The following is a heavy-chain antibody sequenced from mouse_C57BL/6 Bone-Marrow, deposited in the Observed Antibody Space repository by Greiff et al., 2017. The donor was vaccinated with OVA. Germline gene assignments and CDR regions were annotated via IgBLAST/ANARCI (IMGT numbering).Heavy chain of an antibody. CDR2: ISSGGSYP. D-gene: IGHD1-1*01. J-gene: IGHJ2*01. V-gene: IGHV5-6*01. Sequence: EVMLVESGGDLVKPGGSLKLSCAASGFTFSSYGMSWVRQTPDKRLEWVATISSGGSYPYSPDSVKGRFPLSRDNAKNTLYLQMSSLKSEDTAMYYGARHGDYGSFFDYWGQGTTLTVSS. CDR1: GFTFSSYG. CDR3: ARHGDYGSFFDY.